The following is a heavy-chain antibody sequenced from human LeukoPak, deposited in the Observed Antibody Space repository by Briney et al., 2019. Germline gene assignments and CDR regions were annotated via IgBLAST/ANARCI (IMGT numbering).Heavy chain of an antibody. V-gene: IGHV3-30-3*01. D-gene: IGHD3-22*01. CDR2: ISYDGSNK. CDR1: GFTLSSYA. Sequence: GGSLRLSCAASGFTLSSYAMHWVRQAPGQGLVWVAVISYDGSNKYYADSVKGRFTISRDNSKNTLYLQMNSLRAEDTAVYYCARAPYDSSGYIPYYFDYWGQGTLVTVSS. CDR3: ARAPYDSSGYIPYYFDY. J-gene: IGHJ4*02.